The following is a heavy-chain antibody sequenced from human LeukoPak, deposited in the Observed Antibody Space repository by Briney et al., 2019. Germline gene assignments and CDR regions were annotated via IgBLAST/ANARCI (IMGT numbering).Heavy chain of an antibody. Sequence: PSETLSLTCTVSGGSISSSSYYWGWIRQPPGKGLEWIGSIYYSGSTYYNPSLKSRVTISVDTSKNQFSLKLSSVTAADTAVYYCARVIKQQVGRYMDVWGKGTTVTVSS. V-gene: IGHV4-39*07. CDR2: IYYSGST. CDR1: GGSISSSSYY. CDR3: ARVIKQQVGRYMDV. J-gene: IGHJ6*03. D-gene: IGHD6-13*01.